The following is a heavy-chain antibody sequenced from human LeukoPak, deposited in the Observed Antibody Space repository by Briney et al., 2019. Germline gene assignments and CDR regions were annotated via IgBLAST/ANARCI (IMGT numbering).Heavy chain of an antibody. CDR2: INPNSGGT. CDR1: GYTFTGYY. Sequence: EASVKVSCKASGYTFTGYYMHWVRQAPGQGLEWMGWINPNSGGTNYAQKFQGRVTMTRDTSISTAYMELSRLRSDDTAVYYCARRASVRGSYFDYWGQGTLVTVSS. V-gene: IGHV1-2*02. D-gene: IGHD3-10*02. J-gene: IGHJ4*02. CDR3: ARRASVRGSYFDY.